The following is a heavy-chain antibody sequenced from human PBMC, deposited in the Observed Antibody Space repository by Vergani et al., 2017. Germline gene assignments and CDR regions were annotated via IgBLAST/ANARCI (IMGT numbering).Heavy chain of an antibody. D-gene: IGHD5-18*01. J-gene: IGHJ4*02. CDR3: SRGRGYSFGYSDY. CDR1: GFSFGDYA. Sequence: EVQLVESGGGLVPPGRSLRLSCAASGFSFGDYAMNWVRKALGKGLGWVAFIRHKAYGATTEYAASVKGRFTIARDDSKRLAYLQLSGLKTEATAVYFCSRGRGYSFGYSDYWGQGTLVTVSS. CDR2: IRHKAYGATT. V-gene: IGHV3-49*04.